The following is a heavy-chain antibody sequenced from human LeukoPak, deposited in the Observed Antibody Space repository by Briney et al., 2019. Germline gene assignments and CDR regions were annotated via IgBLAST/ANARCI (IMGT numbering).Heavy chain of an antibody. Sequence: PGGSLRLSCAASGFIFSDHYMDWVRQAPGKGLEWVGRSRNKVNSYTTEYAASVKGRFSISRDASKNSLYLQMNSLKTEDTAVYYCARPPVIWGQGTMVTVSS. D-gene: IGHD4-17*01. J-gene: IGHJ3*02. CDR3: ARPPVI. CDR1: GFIFSDHY. CDR2: SRNKVNSYTT. V-gene: IGHV3-72*01.